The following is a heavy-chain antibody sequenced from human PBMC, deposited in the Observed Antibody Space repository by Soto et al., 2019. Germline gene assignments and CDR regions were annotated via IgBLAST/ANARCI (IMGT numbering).Heavy chain of an antibody. V-gene: IGHV1-46*01. CDR2: INPSGGST. CDR1: GYTFTSYY. D-gene: IGHD6-19*01. Sequence: QVQLVQSGAEGKKPGASVKVSCKASGYTFTSYYMYWVRQATGQGLEWMGMINPSGGSTTYTQNLQGIVTMSRDTSTSTGYLEVSSLRSEDKAVYYCARGRAVAKSFAYYVDYWGQGTLVTVSS. CDR3: ARGRAVAKSFAYYVDY. J-gene: IGHJ4*02.